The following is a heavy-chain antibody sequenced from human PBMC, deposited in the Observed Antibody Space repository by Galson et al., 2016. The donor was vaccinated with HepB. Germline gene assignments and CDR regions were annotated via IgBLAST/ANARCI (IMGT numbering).Heavy chain of an antibody. J-gene: IGHJ4*02. V-gene: IGHV1-8*02. CDR2: MNPKSGNT. CDR1: GYTFTNFH. Sequence: SVKVSCKASGYTFTNFHINWIRQGPGQGLEWMGWMNPKSGNTAFAQRFQGRLTMTTDTPTSTAYMELNGLTSDDTAIYYCARGLRQWLAQLDYWGQGSLVTVSS. D-gene: IGHD6-19*01. CDR3: ARGLRQWLAQLDY.